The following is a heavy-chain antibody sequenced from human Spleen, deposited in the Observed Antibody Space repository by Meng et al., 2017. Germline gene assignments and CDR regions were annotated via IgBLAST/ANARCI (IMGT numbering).Heavy chain of an antibody. CDR1: GFSFSSYA. CDR3: AKYSYGLGDYFDY. V-gene: IGHV3-23*01. J-gene: IGHJ4*02. D-gene: IGHD3-10*01. CDR2: ISGSGGTT. Sequence: GGSLRLSCAASGFSFSSYAMSWVRQAPGKGLEWVSGISGSGGTTYYADSVKGQFIISRDNSKNTLYLQVNSLRAEDTALYYCAKYSYGLGDYFDYWGQGALVTVSS.